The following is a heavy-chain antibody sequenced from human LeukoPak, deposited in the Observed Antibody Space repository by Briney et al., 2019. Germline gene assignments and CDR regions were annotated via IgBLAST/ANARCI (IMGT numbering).Heavy chain of an antibody. CDR2: ISWDGGST. D-gene: IGHD6-6*01. V-gene: IGHV3-43*01. J-gene: IGHJ4*02. CDR3: AKDERPIAADYYFDY. CDR1: GFTFDDYT. Sequence: PGGSLRLSCAASGFTFDDYTMHWVRQAPGKGLEWVSLISWDGGSTYYADSVKGRFTISRDNSKNSLYLQMNSLRTEDTALYYCAKDERPIAADYYFDYWGQGTLVTVSS.